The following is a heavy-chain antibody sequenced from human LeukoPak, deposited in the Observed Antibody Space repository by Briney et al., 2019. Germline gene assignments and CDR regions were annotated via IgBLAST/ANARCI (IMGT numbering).Heavy chain of an antibody. D-gene: IGHD1-7*01. CDR2: FDPEDGET. J-gene: IGHJ4*02. CDR3: ATELGGSEGTGTTSDRTL. Sequence: ASVKVSCKVSGYTLTELSMHWVRQAPGKGLEWMGGFDPEDGETIYAQKFQGRVTMTEDTSTDTAYMELSSLRSEDTAVYYCATELGGSEGTGTTSDRTLWGQGTLVTVSS. CDR1: GYTLTELS. V-gene: IGHV1-24*01.